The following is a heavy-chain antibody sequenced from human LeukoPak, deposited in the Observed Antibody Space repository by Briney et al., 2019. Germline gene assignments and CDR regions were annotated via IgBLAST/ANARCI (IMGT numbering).Heavy chain of an antibody. CDR3: AREGSGYPY. J-gene: IGHJ4*02. Sequence: ASVKVSCKASGYTFTGYYMHWVRQAPGQGLEWVGWINLNSGGTNYAQKFQGRVTMTRDTSISTAYMEVSRLTSDDTAVCYCAREGSGYPYWGQGTLVTVSS. D-gene: IGHD5-12*01. CDR1: GYTFTGYY. CDR2: INLNSGGT. V-gene: IGHV1-2*02.